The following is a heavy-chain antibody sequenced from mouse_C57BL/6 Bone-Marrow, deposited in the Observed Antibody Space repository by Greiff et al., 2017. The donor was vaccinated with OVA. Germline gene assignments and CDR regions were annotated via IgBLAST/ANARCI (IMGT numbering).Heavy chain of an antibody. CDR2: INSDGGST. CDR3: ARHGYYGSSRYVDV. CDR1: EYEFPSHD. D-gene: IGHD1-1*01. V-gene: IGHV5-2*03. Sequence: EVKLVESGGGLVQPGESLKLSCESNEYEFPSHDMSWVRKTPEKRLELVAAINSDGGSTYYPDTMERRVIISRDKTKKTLYLQMSSLRSEDTALYYWARHGYYGSSRYVDVWGTGTTVTVSS. J-gene: IGHJ1*03.